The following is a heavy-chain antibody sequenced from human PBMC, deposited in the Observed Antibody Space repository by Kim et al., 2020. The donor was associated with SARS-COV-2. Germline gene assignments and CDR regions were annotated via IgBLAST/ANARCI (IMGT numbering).Heavy chain of an antibody. J-gene: IGHJ4*02. V-gene: IGHV4-59*13. D-gene: IGHD3-10*01. CDR1: GGSISSYY. CDR3: SRAGYGSGSYSL. Sequence: SETLSLTCTVSGGSISSYYWSWIRQPPGKGLEWIGYIYYSGSTNYNTSLKSRITISVDTSKNQFSLKLSSVTAADTAVYYCSRAGYGSGSYSLWGQGTLVTVSS. CDR2: IYYSGST.